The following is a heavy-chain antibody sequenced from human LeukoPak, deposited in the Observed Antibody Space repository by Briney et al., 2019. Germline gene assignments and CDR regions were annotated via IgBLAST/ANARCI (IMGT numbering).Heavy chain of an antibody. CDR2: ISSSSSYI. J-gene: IGHJ4*02. D-gene: IGHD4-17*01. CDR3: AGPFVGGDYAHHY. Sequence: KTGGSLRLSCAASGFTVSSNYMSWVRQAPGKGLEWVSSISSSSSYIYYADSVKGRFTISRDNAKNSLYLQMNSLRAEDTAVYYCAGPFVGGDYAHHYWGQGTLVTVSS. CDR1: GFTVSSNY. V-gene: IGHV3-21*01.